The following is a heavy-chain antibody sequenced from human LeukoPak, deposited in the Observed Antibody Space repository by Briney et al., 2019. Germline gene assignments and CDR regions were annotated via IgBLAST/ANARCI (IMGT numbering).Heavy chain of an antibody. CDR2: INPNSGGT. CDR1: EYPFTGYF. D-gene: IGHD5-12*01. V-gene: IGHV1-2*02. CDR3: ARALGGYLRWYFDY. Sequence: ASVKVSCKASEYPFTGYFMHWVRQAPGQGLEWMGWINPNSGGTHYAQRFQGRVTMTRDTSITTAYMELSRLRSDDTAVYYRARALGGYLRWYFDYWGQGTLVTVSS. J-gene: IGHJ4*02.